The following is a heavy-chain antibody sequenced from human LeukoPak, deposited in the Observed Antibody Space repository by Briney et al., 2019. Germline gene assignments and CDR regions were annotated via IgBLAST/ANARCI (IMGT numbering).Heavy chain of an antibody. CDR2: IRSDGSDT. D-gene: IGHD2/OR15-2a*01. J-gene: IGHJ4*02. CDR3: ARDWFHAIDY. CDR1: GFTFDDYA. Sequence: GGSLRLSCAASGFTFDDYAMHWVRQAPGKGLAWVSRIRSDGSDTRYAESVKGRFTISRDNAKNTLYLQMNSLRAEDTAVYYCARDWFHAIDYWGQGTLVTVSS. V-gene: IGHV3-74*01.